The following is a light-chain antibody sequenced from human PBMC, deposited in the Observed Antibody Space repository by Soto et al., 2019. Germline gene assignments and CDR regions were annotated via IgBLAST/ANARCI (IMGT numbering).Light chain of an antibody. CDR3: QQYGSSPLT. CDR2: GAS. V-gene: IGKV3-20*01. J-gene: IGKJ4*01. CDR1: QSVSSSY. Sequence: EIVLTQSPGTLSLSPGERATLSCRASQSVSSSYLAWYQQKPGQAPRLLIYGASSRATGLPDRFSGSGSGTHFALTISRLEPEDFAVYYCQQYGSSPLTFGGGTKVEIK.